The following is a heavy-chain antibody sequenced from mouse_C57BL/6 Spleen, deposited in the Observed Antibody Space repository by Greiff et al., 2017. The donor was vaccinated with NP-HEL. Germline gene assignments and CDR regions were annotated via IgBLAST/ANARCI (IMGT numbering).Heavy chain of an antibody. CDR2: ISDGGSYT. CDR3: AREWDYDGGFAY. V-gene: IGHV5-4*01. Sequence: EVQRVESGGGLVKPGGSLKLSCAASGFTFSSYAMSWVRQTPEKRLEWVATISDGGSYTYYPDNVKGRFTISRDNAKNNLYLQMSHLKSEDTAMYYCAREWDYDGGFAYWGQGTLVTVSA. J-gene: IGHJ3*01. D-gene: IGHD2-4*01. CDR1: GFTFSSYA.